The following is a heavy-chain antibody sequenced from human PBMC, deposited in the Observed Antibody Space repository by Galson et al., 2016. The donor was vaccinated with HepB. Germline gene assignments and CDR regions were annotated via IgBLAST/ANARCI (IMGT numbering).Heavy chain of an antibody. CDR3: ARQRRVTPTLLSFDP. Sequence: SETLSLTCAVSGDSISGSDWWSWVRQSPGKGLEWIAEIYHTGTSNLSPSLLSRVTLSVDKSKNQFSLTMNSVTAADTAVYYCARQRRVTPTLLSFDPWDQGILVTVSS. CDR2: IYHTGTS. D-gene: IGHD2-21*02. J-gene: IGHJ5*02. V-gene: IGHV4-4*02. CDR1: GDSISGSDW.